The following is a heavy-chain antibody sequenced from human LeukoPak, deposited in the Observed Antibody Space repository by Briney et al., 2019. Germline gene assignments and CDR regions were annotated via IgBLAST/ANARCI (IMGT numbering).Heavy chain of an antibody. V-gene: IGHV1-8*03. CDR2: MNPNSGNT. CDR3: ARDIQDYYDSSLGHFDY. Sequence: ASVKVSCKASGYTFTSYDINWVRQATGHGLEWMGWMNPNSGNTGYAQKFQGRVTITRNTSISTAYMELSSLRSDDTAVYYCARDIQDYYDSSLGHFDYWGQGTLVTVSS. CDR1: GYTFTSYD. D-gene: IGHD3-22*01. J-gene: IGHJ4*02.